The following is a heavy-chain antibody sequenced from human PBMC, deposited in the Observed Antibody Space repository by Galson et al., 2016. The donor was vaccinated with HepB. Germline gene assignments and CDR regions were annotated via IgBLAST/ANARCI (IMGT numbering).Heavy chain of an antibody. D-gene: IGHD2-2*01. V-gene: IGHV3-30*03. CDR3: ARAVEDAFDI. CDR1: GFTLSWFG. Sequence: SLRLSCAASGFTLSWFGMHWVRQAPGKGLEWVAAISYDGVAVILYDASDKYYADSVKGRFTISRDNAKDSLYLQMNSLRDEDTAVYYCARAVEDAFDIWGQGTMVTVSS. J-gene: IGHJ3*02. CDR2: ILYDASDK.